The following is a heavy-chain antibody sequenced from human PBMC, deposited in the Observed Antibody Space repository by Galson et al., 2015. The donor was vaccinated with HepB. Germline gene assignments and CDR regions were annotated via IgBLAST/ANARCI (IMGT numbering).Heavy chain of an antibody. CDR2: ISPSGGRS. CDR3: ARGINRPGIAAAGRTGAGRGRDY. Sequence: SVKVSCKASEYTFNSYSVHWVRQAPGQGLEWIGMISPSGGRSPNPQKFQARVTMTRDTSTSTVFMELSSLRSEDTAVYYCARGINRPGIAAAGRTGAGRGRDYWGQGTLVTVSS. D-gene: IGHD6-13*01. V-gene: IGHV1-46*02. CDR1: EYTFNSYS. J-gene: IGHJ4*02.